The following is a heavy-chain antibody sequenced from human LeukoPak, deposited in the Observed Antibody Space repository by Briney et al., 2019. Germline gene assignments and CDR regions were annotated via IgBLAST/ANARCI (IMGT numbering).Heavy chain of an antibody. CDR1: EFTFRTYG. CDR3: AKDRHPARTDGYYFDY. D-gene: IGHD1-14*01. Sequence: GRSLRLSCAASEFTFRTYGMHWVRQAPGKGLEWVAVISFDANNKYYADSVKGRFTISRDNSKNTLYLQMNSLRAEDTAVYHCAKDRHPARTDGYYFDYWGQGTLVTVSS. V-gene: IGHV3-30*18. J-gene: IGHJ4*02. CDR2: ISFDANNK.